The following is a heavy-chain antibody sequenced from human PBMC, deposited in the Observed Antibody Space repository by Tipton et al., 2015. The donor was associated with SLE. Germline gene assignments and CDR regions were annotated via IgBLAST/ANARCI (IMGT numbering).Heavy chain of an antibody. V-gene: IGHV4-59*01. D-gene: IGHD5-18*01. CDR3: VRGARGNSYGSDEDFDF. J-gene: IGHJ4*02. CDR2: IYYSGDT. Sequence: TLSLTCSVSGGSMTGSYWSWVRQPPGRGLEWIGSIYYSGDTHYNPSLNSRVTMSADTSKNQFSLRLSSVTTADTAVYYSVRGARGNSYGSDEDFDFWGQGTLVTVSS. CDR1: GGSMTGSY.